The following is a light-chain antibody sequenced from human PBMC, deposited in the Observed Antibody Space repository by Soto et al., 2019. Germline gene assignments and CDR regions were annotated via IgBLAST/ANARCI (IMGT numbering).Light chain of an antibody. V-gene: IGLV1-44*01. CDR2: SSN. CDR3: AAWDDSLNGQV. CDR1: SSNIGSNT. Sequence: QSVLTQPPSASGTPGQRVTISCSGSSSNIGSNTINWYQQLPGTAPKLLIYSSNQRPSGVPDRFSGSKSGTSASLAISGLQSDDEADYYCAAWDDSLNGQVFGTGTKLTVL. J-gene: IGLJ1*01.